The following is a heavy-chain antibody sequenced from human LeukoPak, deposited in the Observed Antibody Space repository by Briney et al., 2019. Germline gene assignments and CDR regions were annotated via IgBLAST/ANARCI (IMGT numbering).Heavy chain of an antibody. CDR3: ARQSRYSSSLHY. V-gene: IGHV1-2*04. CDR2: INPNSGGT. Sequence: ASVKVSCKASGYTFTGYYMHWVRQAPGQGLEWMGWINPNSGGTNYAQKFQGCVTMTRDTSISTAYMELSRLRSDDTAVYYCARQSRYSSSLHYWGQGTLVTVSS. CDR1: GYTFTGYY. D-gene: IGHD6-13*01. J-gene: IGHJ4*02.